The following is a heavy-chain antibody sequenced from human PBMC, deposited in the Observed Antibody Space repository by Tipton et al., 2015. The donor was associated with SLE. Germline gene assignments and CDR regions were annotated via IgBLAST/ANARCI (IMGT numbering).Heavy chain of an antibody. Sequence: TLSLTCSASGGSISGTNYYWDWIRQPPGKGPEWIGRITNNGNTYYIPSLQSRVTMSVDTSKNHFSLKLSSVTAADTAVYYCARHDTNYGRNWFDPWGQGTLVTVSS. V-gene: IGHV4-39*01. D-gene: IGHD2-8*01. CDR3: ARHDTNYGRNWFDP. CDR1: GGSISGTNYY. CDR2: ITNNGNT. J-gene: IGHJ5*02.